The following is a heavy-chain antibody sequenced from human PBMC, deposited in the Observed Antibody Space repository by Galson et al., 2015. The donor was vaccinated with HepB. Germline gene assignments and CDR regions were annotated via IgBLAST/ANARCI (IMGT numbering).Heavy chain of an antibody. D-gene: IGHD2-15*01. CDR2: IYYSGST. V-gene: IGHV4-34*01. Sequence: SETLSLTCAVYGGSFSGYYWSWIRQPPGKGLEWIGSIYYSGSTYYNPSLKSRVTISVDTSKNQFSLKLSSVTAADTAVYYCARRGKCSGGSCYTTYYFDYWGQGTLVTVSS. CDR1: GGSFSGYY. CDR3: ARRGKCSGGSCYTTYYFDY. J-gene: IGHJ4*02.